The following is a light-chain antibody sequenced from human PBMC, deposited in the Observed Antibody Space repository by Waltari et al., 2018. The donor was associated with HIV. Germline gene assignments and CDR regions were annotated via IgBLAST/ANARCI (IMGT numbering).Light chain of an antibody. CDR1: SSDVGSYDY. Sequence: QSALTQPASVSGSPGQSITISCTGSSSDVGSYDYVSWYQQHPGKAPKPMIYEVNNRPSGVSNRFSGSKSGNTASLTISGLQAEDEAEYYCSSYTSSTTLLFGGGTKVTAL. CDR3: SSYTSSTTLL. CDR2: EVN. J-gene: IGLJ2*01. V-gene: IGLV2-14*01.